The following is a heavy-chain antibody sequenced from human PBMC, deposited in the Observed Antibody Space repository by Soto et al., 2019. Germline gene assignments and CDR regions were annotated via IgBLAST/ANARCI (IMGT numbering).Heavy chain of an antibody. J-gene: IGHJ6*02. Sequence: ETLSLTCAVYGGSCSAYYCSWSSQPPGKGLEWIGEINHSGGTNNNPQNYNRVIISVDTSKTQSSQKLSSVTAADTAVYYCARDNYYDSSGHYYGHYYYGMDVWGQGTTVTVSS. CDR2: INHSGGT. D-gene: IGHD3-22*01. CDR3: ARDNYYDSSGHYYGHYYYGMDV. V-gene: IGHV4-34*01. CDR1: GGSCSAYY.